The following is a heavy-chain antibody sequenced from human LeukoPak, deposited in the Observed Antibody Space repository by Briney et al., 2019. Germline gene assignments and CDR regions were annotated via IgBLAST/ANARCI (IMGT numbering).Heavy chain of an antibody. D-gene: IGHD3-10*01. CDR3: ARENDYYGSGSYYDY. CDR2: ISSSGSTI. CDR1: GFTFSSYE. J-gene: IGHJ4*02. V-gene: IGHV3-48*03. Sequence: GGSLRLSCAASGFTFSSYEMNWVRQAPGKGLEWVSYISSSGSTIYYADSVKGRFTISRDNSKNTLYLQMNSLRAEDTAVYYCARENDYYGSGSYYDYWGQGTLVTVSS.